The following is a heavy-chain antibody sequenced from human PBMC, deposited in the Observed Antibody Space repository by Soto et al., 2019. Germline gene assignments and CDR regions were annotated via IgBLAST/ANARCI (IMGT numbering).Heavy chain of an antibody. CDR2: INHSGST. V-gene: IGHV4-34*01. CDR1: GGSFSGYY. CDR3: ARGRAHCSGGSCYSGIYYYYGMDV. J-gene: IGHJ6*02. Sequence: PSETLSLTCAVYGGSFSGYYWSWIRQPPGKGLEWIGEINHSGSTNYNPSLKSRVTISVDTSKNQFSLKLSSVTAADTAVYYCARGRAHCSGGSCYSGIYYYYGMDVWGQGTTVTVS. D-gene: IGHD2-15*01.